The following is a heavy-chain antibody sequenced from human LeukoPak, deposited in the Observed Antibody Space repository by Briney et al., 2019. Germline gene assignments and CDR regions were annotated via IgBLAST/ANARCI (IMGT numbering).Heavy chain of an antibody. CDR3: ARDSPFWSGYYYYGMDV. CDR2: INSDGRSI. CDR1: GFTFSSHW. J-gene: IGHJ6*02. D-gene: IGHD3-3*01. Sequence: GGSLRLSCAASGFTFSSHWMHWVRQAPGKGLVWVSRINSDGRSISYADSVKGRFAISRDNAKNTLYLQMNSLRAEDTAVYYCARDSPFWSGYYYYGMDVWGQGTTVTVSS. V-gene: IGHV3-74*01.